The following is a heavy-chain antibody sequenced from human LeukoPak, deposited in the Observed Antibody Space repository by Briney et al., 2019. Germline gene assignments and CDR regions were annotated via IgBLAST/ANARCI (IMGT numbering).Heavy chain of an antibody. CDR1: GYTFTGYY. J-gene: IGHJ4*02. Sequence: ASVKVSCKASGYTFTGYYMHWVRQAPGQGLEWMGWINPNSGGTNYAQKFQGRVTMTRDTSISTAYMELSRLRSDDTAVHYCASPAVAGIAVAGTFDYWGQGTLVTVSS. V-gene: IGHV1-2*02. D-gene: IGHD6-19*01. CDR2: INPNSGGT. CDR3: ASPAVAGIAVAGTFDY.